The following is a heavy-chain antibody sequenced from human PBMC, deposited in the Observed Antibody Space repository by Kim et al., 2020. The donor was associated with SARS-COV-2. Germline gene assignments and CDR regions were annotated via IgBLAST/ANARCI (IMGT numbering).Heavy chain of an antibody. J-gene: IGHJ4*02. CDR2: ISYDGSNK. CDR1: GFTFSSYA. Sequence: GGSLRLSCAASGFTFSSYAMHWVRQAPGKGLEWVAVISYDGSNKYYADSVKGRFTISRDNSKNTLYLQMNSLRAEDTAVYYCARAGSGDYYGSGSYCNPLDYWGQGTLVTVSS. V-gene: IGHV3-30*04. CDR3: ARAGSGDYYGSGSYCNPLDY. D-gene: IGHD3-10*01.